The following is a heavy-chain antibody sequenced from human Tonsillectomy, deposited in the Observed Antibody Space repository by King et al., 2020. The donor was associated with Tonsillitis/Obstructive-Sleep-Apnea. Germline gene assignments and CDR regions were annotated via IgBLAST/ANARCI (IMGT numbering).Heavy chain of an antibody. J-gene: IGHJ3*02. CDR3: ARDLGYCTSASCYAGFDI. V-gene: IGHV3-7*04. CDR1: GVTFSRYY. Sequence: VQLVESGGGLVQPGGSLRLSCAASGVTFSRYYMNWVRQAPGKGLEWVANIKQVGSEQYYVDSVRGRFTISRDNAKNSLYLQMNSLRAEDTALYYCARDLGYCTSASCYAGFDIWGQGTMVTVSS. D-gene: IGHD2-2*01. CDR2: IKQVGSEQ.